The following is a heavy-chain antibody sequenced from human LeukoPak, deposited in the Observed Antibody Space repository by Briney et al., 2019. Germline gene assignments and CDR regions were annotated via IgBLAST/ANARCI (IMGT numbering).Heavy chain of an antibody. J-gene: IGHJ4*02. V-gene: IGHV4-39*01. Sequence: SETLSLTCTVSGGSISSSSYYWGWIRQPPGKGLEWIGSIYYSGSTYYNPSLKSRVTISVDTSKNQFSLKLSSVTAADTAVYYCARRQQLFDYWGQGTLVTVSP. D-gene: IGHD6-13*01. CDR1: GGSISSSSYY. CDR3: ARRQQLFDY. CDR2: IYYSGST.